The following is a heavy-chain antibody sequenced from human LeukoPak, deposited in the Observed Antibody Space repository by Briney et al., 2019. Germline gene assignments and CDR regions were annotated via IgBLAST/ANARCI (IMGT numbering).Heavy chain of an antibody. CDR2: INPNSGGT. Sequence: ASVKVSCKASGYTFTGYYMHWVRQAPGQGLEWTGWINPNSGGTNYAQKFQGRVTMTRDTSISTAYMELSRLRSDDTAVYYCVRDISGYYPHDAFDIWGQGTMVTVSS. D-gene: IGHD3-22*01. CDR3: VRDISGYYPHDAFDI. J-gene: IGHJ3*02. CDR1: GYTFTGYY. V-gene: IGHV1-2*02.